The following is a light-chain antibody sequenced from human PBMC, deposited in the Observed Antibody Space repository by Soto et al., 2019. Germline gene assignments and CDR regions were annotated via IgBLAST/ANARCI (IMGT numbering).Light chain of an antibody. CDR2: TAS. V-gene: IGKV1-39*01. J-gene: IGKJ4*01. CDR1: QSISRN. CDR3: QKSHSSPLS. Sequence: DIQMTHSPSTLSASVLYIVTITFRASQSISRNLNWYQQKPGKAPELLIYTASNLQSGVPSRFSGSGSGTDFALTIGSLQPEDSAVYYCQKSHSSPLSFGGGTKVDIK.